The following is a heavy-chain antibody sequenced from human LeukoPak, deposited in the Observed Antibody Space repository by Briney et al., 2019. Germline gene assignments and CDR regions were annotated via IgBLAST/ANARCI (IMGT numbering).Heavy chain of an antibody. D-gene: IGHD3-10*01. CDR3: ARGLGWFGEFNWFDP. Sequence: GGSLRLSCAASGFTFSSYAMHWVRQAPGKGLEWVAVISYDGSNKYYADSVKGRFTISRDNSKNTLYLQMNSLRAEDTAVYYCARGLGWFGEFNWFDPWGQGTLVTVSS. CDR2: ISYDGSNK. CDR1: GFTFSSYA. V-gene: IGHV3-30*04. J-gene: IGHJ5*02.